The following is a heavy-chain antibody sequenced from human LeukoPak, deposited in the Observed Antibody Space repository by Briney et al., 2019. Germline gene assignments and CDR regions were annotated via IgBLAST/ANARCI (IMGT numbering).Heavy chain of an antibody. CDR3: ARAGTVTAVRYAILGD. CDR1: GYTFTSYD. V-gene: IGHV1-18*01. CDR2: ISAYNGNT. J-gene: IGHJ4*02. Sequence: ASVKVSCKASGYTFTSYDINWVRQAPGQGLEWMGWISAYNGNTNYAQKLQGRVTMTTDTSTSTAYMELRSLRSDDTAVYYCARAGTVTAVRYAILGDWGQGTLVTVSS. D-gene: IGHD2-21*02.